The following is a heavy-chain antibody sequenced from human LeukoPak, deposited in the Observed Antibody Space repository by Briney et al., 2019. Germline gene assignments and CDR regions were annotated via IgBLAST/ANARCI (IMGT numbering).Heavy chain of an antibody. CDR3: ARGSPWLWLGPPYYFDY. Sequence: ASVKVSCKASGYTFTSYVISWGRQAPGQGLEWMGWISAYNGNTNYAQKLQGRVTMTTDTSTSTAYMELRSLRSDDTAVYYCARGSPWLWLGPPYYFDYWGQGTLVTVSS. CDR2: ISAYNGNT. D-gene: IGHD6-19*01. V-gene: IGHV1-18*01. J-gene: IGHJ4*02. CDR1: GYTFTSYV.